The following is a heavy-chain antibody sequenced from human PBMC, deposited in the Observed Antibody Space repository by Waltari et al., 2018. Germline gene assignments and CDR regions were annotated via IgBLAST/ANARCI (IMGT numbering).Heavy chain of an antibody. CDR2: ISCGGGST. J-gene: IGHJ6*02. CDR3: AKEVLDFWSGYPAQYGMDV. Sequence: EVQLLESGGGLVQPGGSLRLSCAASGFTFSSYAMSWVRQAPGKGRGWVSAISCGGGSTDYADSVKGRFNISRDKSKNTLYRQMNSLRAEDTAVYYCAKEVLDFWSGYPAQYGMDVWGQGTTVTVSS. V-gene: IGHV3-23*01. CDR1: GFTFSSYA. D-gene: IGHD3-3*01.